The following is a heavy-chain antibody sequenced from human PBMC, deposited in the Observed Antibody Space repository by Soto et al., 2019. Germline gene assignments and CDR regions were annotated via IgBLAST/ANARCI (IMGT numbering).Heavy chain of an antibody. D-gene: IGHD2-8*02. Sequence: EVQLLESGGGLVQPGGSLRLSCAASGFDVKYYDMTWVRQAPGKGLEWVSTISHNGGDSYHADSVRGRFSISRDNSKNAVYLEMDSLSAEDTAKYFCVKGGEDPGARPSSYFHYWGQGTLVTVSS. CDR2: ISHNGGDS. CDR1: GFDVKYYD. J-gene: IGHJ4*02. V-gene: IGHV3-23*01. CDR3: VKGGEDPGARPSSYFHY.